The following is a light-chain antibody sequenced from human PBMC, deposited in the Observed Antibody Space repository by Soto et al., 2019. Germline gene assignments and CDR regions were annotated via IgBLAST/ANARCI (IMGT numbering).Light chain of an antibody. J-gene: IGKJ5*01. CDR3: QQSYSTLIT. Sequence: EVVMTQSPATLSVSPGERATLSCRASESVSRNLAWYQQKPGQAPRLLIYDASTRATGIPDRFSGSGSGTDFTLTISSLQPEDFATYYCQQSYSTLITFGQGTRLEIK. V-gene: IGKV3-15*01. CDR1: ESVSRN. CDR2: DAS.